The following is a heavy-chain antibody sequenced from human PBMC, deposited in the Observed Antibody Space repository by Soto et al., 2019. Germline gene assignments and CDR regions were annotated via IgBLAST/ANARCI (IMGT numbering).Heavy chain of an antibody. CDR1: GGSISSSSYY. D-gene: IGHD2-2*01. Sequence: PSETLSLTCAVSGGSISSSSYYWGWIRQPPGKGLEWIGNIYYSGSTYYNPSLKSRVTISVDTSKNQFSLKLSSVTAADTAVYYCAKIVVVPAAFSYYYYMDVWGKGTTVTVS. V-gene: IGHV4-39*01. J-gene: IGHJ6*03. CDR2: IYYSGST. CDR3: AKIVVVPAAFSYYYYMDV.